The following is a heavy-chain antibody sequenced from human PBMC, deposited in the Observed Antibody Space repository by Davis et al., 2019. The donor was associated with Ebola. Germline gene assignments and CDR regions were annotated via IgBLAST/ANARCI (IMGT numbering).Heavy chain of an antibody. Sequence: GESLKISCEASGFSFTNYAMNWVRQGPGQGLEWVSGISGAGYNTYHADSVKGRFTISRDNSKNTLYLQMNSLSADDTAVYYCAKGGFYLYMDVWGKGTTVTVSS. V-gene: IGHV3-23*01. D-gene: IGHD3-16*02. J-gene: IGHJ6*03. CDR1: GFSFTNYA. CDR3: AKGGFYLYMDV. CDR2: ISGAGYNT.